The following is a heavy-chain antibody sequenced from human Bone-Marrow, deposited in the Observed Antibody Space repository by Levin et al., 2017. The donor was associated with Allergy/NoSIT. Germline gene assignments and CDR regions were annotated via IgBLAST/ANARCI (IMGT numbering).Heavy chain of an antibody. CDR1: GTSISNSY. J-gene: IGHJ4*02. CDR3: GRMFSSSSGRVLDY. V-gene: IGHV4-59*01. Sequence: SQTLSLTCSVSGTSISNSYWSWIRQPPGKGLEWIGHIYYSGSTRYNPPLKSRVTISVDTSKNQSSLKLSSVTAADTAVYYCGRMFSSSSGRVLDYWGQGTLVTVSS. D-gene: IGHD6-6*01. CDR2: IYYSGST.